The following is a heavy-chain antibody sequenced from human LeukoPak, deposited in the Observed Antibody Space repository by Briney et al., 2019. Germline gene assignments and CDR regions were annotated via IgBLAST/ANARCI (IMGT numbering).Heavy chain of an antibody. V-gene: IGHV1-69*05. J-gene: IGHJ4*02. CDR2: IIPIFGTA. CDR1: GGTFSSYA. D-gene: IGHD5-18*01. CDR3: ARGWIQLWRFDY. Sequence: GASVKVSCKTSGGTFSSYAISWVRQAPGQGLEWMGGIIPIFGTANYAQKFQGRVTITTDESTSTAYMELSSLRSEDTAVYYCARGWIQLWRFDYWGQGTLATVSS.